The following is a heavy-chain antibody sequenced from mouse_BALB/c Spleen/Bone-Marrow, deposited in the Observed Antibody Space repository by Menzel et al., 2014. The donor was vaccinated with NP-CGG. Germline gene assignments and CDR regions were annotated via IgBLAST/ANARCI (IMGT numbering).Heavy chain of an antibody. CDR3: IRGEYALAMDY. D-gene: IGHD5-2*01. Sequence: QVTLKECGPGILQPSQTLSLTCSFSGFSLSTYGIGVGWIRQPSGKGLEWLAHIWWSDNKYYNTALKSRLTISKDTSNNQAFLKIASVDTSDTATYYCIRGEYALAMDYWGQGTSVTVSS. V-gene: IGHV8-11*01. CDR1: GFSLSTYGIG. CDR2: IWWSDNK. J-gene: IGHJ4*01.